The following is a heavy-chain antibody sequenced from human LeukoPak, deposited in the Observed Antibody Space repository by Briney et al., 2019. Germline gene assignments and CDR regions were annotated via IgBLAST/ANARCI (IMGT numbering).Heavy chain of an antibody. Sequence: GGSLRLSCAASGFTFSSFGLNWVRQAPGKGLQWVSFISCTGITKYYADSVRGRFTISRDNTRNSLYLQMSSLRAEDTAVYYCARDLVSGAYTFDTWGQGTVVTVSS. CDR3: ARDLVSGAYTFDT. CDR2: ISCTGITK. D-gene: IGHD3-16*01. CDR1: GFTFSSFG. J-gene: IGHJ3*02. V-gene: IGHV3-48*03.